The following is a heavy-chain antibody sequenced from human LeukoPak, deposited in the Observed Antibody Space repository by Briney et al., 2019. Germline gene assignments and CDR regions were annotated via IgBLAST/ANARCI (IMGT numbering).Heavy chain of an antibody. V-gene: IGHV3-48*01. CDR2: ISSSSSTI. CDR3: ARATSSSSWFYFDY. J-gene: IGHJ4*02. CDR1: GFTFSSYS. Sequence: GGSLRLSCAASGFTFSSYSMNWVRQAPGKGLEWVSYISSSSSTIYYADSVKGRFTISRDNAKNSLYLQMNSLRAEDTAVYYCARATSSSSWFYFDYWGQGTLVTVSS. D-gene: IGHD6-13*01.